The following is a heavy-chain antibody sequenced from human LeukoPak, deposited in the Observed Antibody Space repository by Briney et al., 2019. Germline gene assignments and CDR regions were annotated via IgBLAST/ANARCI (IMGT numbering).Heavy chain of an antibody. Sequence: AGGSLRLSCAASGFTFSSYGMHWVRQAPGKGLEWVAVISYDGSNKYYADSVKGRFTISRDNSKNTLYPQMNSLRAEDTAVYYCAKDLLLLWFGGNYYYYYGMDVWGKGTTVTVSS. CDR3: AKDLLLLWFGGNYYYYYGMDV. D-gene: IGHD3-10*01. CDR1: GFTFSSYG. V-gene: IGHV3-30*18. CDR2: ISYDGSNK. J-gene: IGHJ6*04.